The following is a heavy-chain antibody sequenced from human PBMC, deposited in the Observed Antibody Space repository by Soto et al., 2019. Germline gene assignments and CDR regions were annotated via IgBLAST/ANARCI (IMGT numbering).Heavy chain of an antibody. J-gene: IGHJ2*01. CDR2: IYYSGST. CDR1: GGSVSSGSYY. V-gene: IGHV4-61*01. Sequence: QVQLQESGPGLVKPSETLSLTCTVSGGSVSSGSYYWSWIRQPPGKGLEWIGYIYYSGSTNYNPSRKSRVTISVDTSKNQFSLKLSSVTAADTAVYYCASSPYWYFDLWGRGTLVTVSS. CDR3: ASSPYWYFDL.